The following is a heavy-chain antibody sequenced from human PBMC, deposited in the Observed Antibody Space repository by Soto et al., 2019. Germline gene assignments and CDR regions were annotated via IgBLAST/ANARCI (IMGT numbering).Heavy chain of an antibody. V-gene: IGHV3-21*01. D-gene: IGHD3-22*01. Sequence: PGGSLRLSCAASGFTFSSYSMNWVRQAPGKGLEWVSSISSSSSYIYYADSVKGRFTISRDNAKNSLYLQMNSLRAEDTAVYYCARPPNYYDSSGYYGYWGQGTLVTVSS. J-gene: IGHJ4*02. CDR3: ARPPNYYDSSGYYGY. CDR2: ISSSSSYI. CDR1: GFTFSSYS.